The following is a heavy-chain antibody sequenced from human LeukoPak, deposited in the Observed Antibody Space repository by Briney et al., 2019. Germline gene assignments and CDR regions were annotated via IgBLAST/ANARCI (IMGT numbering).Heavy chain of an antibody. V-gene: IGHV4-59*01. D-gene: IGHD4-23*01. Sequence: KSSETLSLTCTVSGGSIGSYYWSWIRQPPGKGLEWIGYIYYSGSTNYNPSLKSRVTISVDTSKNQFSLRLSSVTAADTAVYYCAREGITVVTSWGRDYYFDYWGQGTLVTVSS. CDR3: AREGITVVTSWGRDYYFDY. J-gene: IGHJ4*02. CDR2: IYYSGST. CDR1: GGSIGSYY.